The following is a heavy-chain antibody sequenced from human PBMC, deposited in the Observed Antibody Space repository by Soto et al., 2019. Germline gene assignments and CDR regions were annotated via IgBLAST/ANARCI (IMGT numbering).Heavy chain of an antibody. J-gene: IGHJ4*02. CDR3: ARLSARRPFDY. CDR2: IYHSGST. Sequence: SETLSLTCAVSGGSISSGGYSWSWIRQPPGKGLEWIGYIYHSGSTYYNPSLKSRVTISVDRSKNQFSLKLSSVTAADTAVYYCARLSARRPFDYWGQGTLVTVSS. V-gene: IGHV4-30-2*01. D-gene: IGHD6-6*01. CDR1: GGSISSGGYS.